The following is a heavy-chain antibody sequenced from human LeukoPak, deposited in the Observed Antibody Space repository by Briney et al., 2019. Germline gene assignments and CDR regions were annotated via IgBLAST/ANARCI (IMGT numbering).Heavy chain of an antibody. CDR2: INHSGST. D-gene: IGHD3-9*01. J-gene: IGHJ4*02. CDR3: ARLRSLLTGLPPL. CDR1: GGSFSGYY. V-gene: IGHV4-34*01. Sequence: SETLSLTCAVYGGSFSGYYWSWIRQPPGKGLEWIGEINHSGSTNYNPSLKSRVTISVDTSKNQFSLKLSSVTAADTAVYYCARLRSLLTGLPPLWGQGALVTVSS.